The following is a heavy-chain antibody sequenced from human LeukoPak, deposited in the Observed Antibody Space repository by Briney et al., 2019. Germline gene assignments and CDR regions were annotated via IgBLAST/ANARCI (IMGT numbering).Heavy chain of an antibody. Sequence: SETLSLTCAVYGGSFSGYYWSWIRQPPGKGLEWIGEINHSGSTNYNPSLKSRVTISVDTSKNQFSLKPSSVTAADTAVYYCARGPKRDHCSSTSCYSVGFDYWGQGTLVTVSS. V-gene: IGHV4-34*01. CDR3: ARGPKRDHCSSTSCYSVGFDY. CDR2: INHSGST. D-gene: IGHD2-2*01. J-gene: IGHJ4*02. CDR1: GGSFSGYY.